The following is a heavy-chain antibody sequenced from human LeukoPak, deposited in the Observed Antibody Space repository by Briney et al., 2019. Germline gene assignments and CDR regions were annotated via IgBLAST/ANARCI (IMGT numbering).Heavy chain of an antibody. Sequence: PGGSLRLSCAVSGFTVSSNYMSWVRQAQGKGLEWVSPTYSGGNTYYADSVKGRFTISRDNSKNTLYVQMNSLSPEDTAVYYCARGTQQLSPVFDHWGQGTLVTVSS. CDR3: ARGTQQLSPVFDH. CDR2: TYSGGNT. CDR1: GFTVSSNY. V-gene: IGHV3-66*01. D-gene: IGHD6-13*01. J-gene: IGHJ4*02.